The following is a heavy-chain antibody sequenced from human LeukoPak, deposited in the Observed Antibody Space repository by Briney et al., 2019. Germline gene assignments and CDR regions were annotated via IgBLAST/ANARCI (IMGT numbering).Heavy chain of an antibody. J-gene: IGHJ5*02. D-gene: IGHD6-19*01. Sequence: SETLSLACTVSGGSISSSSYYWGWIRQPPGKGLEWIGSIYYSGSTYYNPSLKSRVTISVDTSKNQFSLKLSSVTAADTAVYYCARVRVGSGWYGGEYNWFDPWGQGTLVTVSS. CDR1: GGSISSSSYY. CDR2: IYYSGST. V-gene: IGHV4-39*07. CDR3: ARVRVGSGWYGGEYNWFDP.